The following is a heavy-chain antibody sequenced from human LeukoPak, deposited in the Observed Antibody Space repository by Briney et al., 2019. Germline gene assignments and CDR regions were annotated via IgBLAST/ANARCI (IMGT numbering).Heavy chain of an antibody. CDR1: GYSISSYY. CDR2: IYYSGSS. D-gene: IGHD6-19*01. J-gene: IGHJ4*02. V-gene: IGHV4-59*01. Sequence: SETLSLTCSGSGYSISSYYWSWIRQPPGKGLEWMVYIYYSGSSNHSPALKSQVTISVDTSNNQVSLKLSYVAAADTAVYDCAIAKKAVAGVFDYWGQGPLVTVSS. CDR3: AIAKKAVAGVFDY.